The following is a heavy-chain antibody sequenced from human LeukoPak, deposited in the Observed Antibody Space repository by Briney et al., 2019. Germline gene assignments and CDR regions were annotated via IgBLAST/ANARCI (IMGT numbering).Heavy chain of an antibody. D-gene: IGHD3-10*01. J-gene: IGHJ4*02. CDR1: GFTFSSYS. Sequence: GGSLRLSCAASGFTFSSYSMNWVRQAPGKGLEWVSSISSSSSYIYYADSVKGRSTISRDNAKNSLYLQMNSLRAEDTAVYYCARGLLWFGGLPDYWGQGTLVTVSS. V-gene: IGHV3-21*01. CDR2: ISSSSSYI. CDR3: ARGLLWFGGLPDY.